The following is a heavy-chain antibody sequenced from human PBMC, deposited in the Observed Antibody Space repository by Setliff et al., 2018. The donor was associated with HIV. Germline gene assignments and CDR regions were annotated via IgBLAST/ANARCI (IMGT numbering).Heavy chain of an antibody. Sequence: PGGSLRLSCAASRFSFSTSWMTWVRQAPGKGLEWIANIKEDGNKKYHAGSVWGRFTISRDNAKNSLYLQMNSLRAEDTAVYYCARRFLTVHMDVWGKGTTVTVSS. D-gene: IGHD3-9*01. CDR1: RFSFSTSW. V-gene: IGHV3-7*01. CDR3: ARRFLTVHMDV. J-gene: IGHJ6*03. CDR2: IKEDGNKK.